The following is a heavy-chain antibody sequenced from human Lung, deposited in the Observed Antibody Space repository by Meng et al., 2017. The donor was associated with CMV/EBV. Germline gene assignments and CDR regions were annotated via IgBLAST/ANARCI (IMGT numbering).Heavy chain of an antibody. CDR2: IYYSGST. V-gene: IGHV4-59*01. Sequence: GSLRLXCTVSGGSISSYYWSWIRQPPGKGLEWIGYIYYSGSTTYNPSLKSRVTITVDTSKNQFSLKLSSVTAADTAVYYCARDLGYCSSTSCYYYYGMDVWGQGTXVTVSS. D-gene: IGHD2-2*01. J-gene: IGHJ6*02. CDR3: ARDLGYCSSTSCYYYYGMDV. CDR1: GGSISSYY.